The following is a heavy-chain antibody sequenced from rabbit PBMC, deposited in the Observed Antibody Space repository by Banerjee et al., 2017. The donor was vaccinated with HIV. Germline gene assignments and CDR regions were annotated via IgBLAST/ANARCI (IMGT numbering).Heavy chain of an antibody. CDR3: ARDLAGVIGWNFNL. V-gene: IGHV1S40*01. Sequence: QSLEESGGGLVKPGASLTLTCTASGFSFSSSYWICWVRQAPGKGLEWIACIYAGYSDNTAYASWAKGRFTISKTSSTTVTLQMTSLTAADTATYFCARDLAGVIGWNFNLWGPGTLVTVS. J-gene: IGHJ4*01. CDR2: IYAGYSDNT. D-gene: IGHD4-1*01. CDR1: GFSFSSSYW.